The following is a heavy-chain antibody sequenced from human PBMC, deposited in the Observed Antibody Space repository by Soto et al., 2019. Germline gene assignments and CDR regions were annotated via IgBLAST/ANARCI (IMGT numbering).Heavy chain of an antibody. D-gene: IGHD3-22*01. CDR3: ARTDSSGYSYYFDY. V-gene: IGHV3-11*03. J-gene: IGHJ4*02. CDR2: ISSSSSYT. Sequence: GGSLRLSCAASGFTFSDYYMSWIRQAPGKGLEWVSYISSSSSYTNYADSVKGRFTISRDNAKNSLYLQMNSLRAEDTAVYYCARTDSSGYSYYFDYWGRGTLVTVSS. CDR1: GFTFSDYY.